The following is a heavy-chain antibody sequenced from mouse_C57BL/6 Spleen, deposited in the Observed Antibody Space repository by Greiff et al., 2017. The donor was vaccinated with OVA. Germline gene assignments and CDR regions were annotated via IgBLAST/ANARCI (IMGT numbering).Heavy chain of an antibody. J-gene: IGHJ4*01. CDR1: GFTFSDYG. V-gene: IGHV5-17*01. CDR3: ARTLFEDYAMDY. Sequence: EVQLQESGGGLVKPGGSLKLSCAASGFTFSDYGMHWVRQAPEKGLEWVAYISSGSSTIYYADTVQGRFTISRYNAKNTLCLQMTSLRSEDTAMYYCARTLFEDYAMDYWGQGTSVTVSS. CDR2: ISSGSSTI. D-gene: IGHD6-5*01.